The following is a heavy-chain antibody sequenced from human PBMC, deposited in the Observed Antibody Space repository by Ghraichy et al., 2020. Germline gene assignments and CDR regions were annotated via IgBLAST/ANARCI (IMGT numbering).Heavy chain of an antibody. CDR1: GFTFSSYD. J-gene: IGHJ3*02. CDR3: ARERSGGAFDI. V-gene: IGHV3-48*01. CDR2: ITARSTIT. D-gene: IGHD1-26*01. Sequence: GESLNISCTASGFTFSSYDMNWVRQAPGKGLEWLSFITARSTITYHADSVRGRLTISRDNAKSSLYLQMNSLRGEDTAVYYCARERSGGAFDIWGPGTFVTVSA.